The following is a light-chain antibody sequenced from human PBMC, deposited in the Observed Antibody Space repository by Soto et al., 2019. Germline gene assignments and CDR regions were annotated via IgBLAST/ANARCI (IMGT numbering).Light chain of an antibody. CDR1: SSDVGGYNY. CDR3: SSYTSSSTLYV. Sequence: QSALTQPASVFGSPGQSITISCTGNSSDVGGYNYVSWYQQHPGKAPKLMIYDVSNRPSGVSNRFSGSKSGNTASLTISGLQADDEADYYCSSYTSSSTLYVFGTGTKVTV. V-gene: IGLV2-14*01. CDR2: DVS. J-gene: IGLJ1*01.